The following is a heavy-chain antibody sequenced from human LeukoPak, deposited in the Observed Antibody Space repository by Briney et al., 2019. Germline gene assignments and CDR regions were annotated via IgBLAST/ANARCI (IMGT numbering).Heavy chain of an antibody. CDR2: ISAKKGNT. CDR3: ARDMYSSGRVPFDY. J-gene: IGHJ4*02. Sequence: ASVKVSCKASGYTFTSYGISWVRQAPGQGLEWMGWISAKKGNTDYAQKLQGRVAMTTDTSTSTAYMELRSLRSDDTAVYYCARDMYSSGRVPFDYWGQGTLVTVSS. V-gene: IGHV1-18*01. CDR1: GYTFTSYG. D-gene: IGHD6-19*01.